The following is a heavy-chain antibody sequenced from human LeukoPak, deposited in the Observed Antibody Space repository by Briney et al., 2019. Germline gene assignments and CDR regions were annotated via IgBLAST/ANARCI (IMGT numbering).Heavy chain of an antibody. CDR3: ARDKGSQYYDFWSGYYRGDGMDV. CDR2: ISAYNGNT. Sequence: ASVKVSCKASGYTFTSYGISWVRQAPGQGLEWMGWISAYNGNTNYAQKLQGRVTMTTDTSTSTAYMELRSLRSDDTAVHYCARDKGSQYYDFWSGYYRGDGMDVWGQGTTVTVSS. J-gene: IGHJ6*02. V-gene: IGHV1-18*01. D-gene: IGHD3-3*01. CDR1: GYTFTSYG.